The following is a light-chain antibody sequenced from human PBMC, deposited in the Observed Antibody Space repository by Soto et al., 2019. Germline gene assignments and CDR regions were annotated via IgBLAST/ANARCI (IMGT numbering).Light chain of an antibody. V-gene: IGKV2-24*01. CDR1: QSLVHGDGYTY. J-gene: IGKJ2*01. CDR3: MQATQFPGT. CDR2: KIS. Sequence: DIVMTQTPLSSPVTLGQPASISCRSSQSLVHGDGYTYLSWLQQRPGQPPRLLIYKISKRSSGVPDRFSGSGAGTDFTLKISKVEAEDVGVYYCMQATQFPGTFGQGTRLEIK.